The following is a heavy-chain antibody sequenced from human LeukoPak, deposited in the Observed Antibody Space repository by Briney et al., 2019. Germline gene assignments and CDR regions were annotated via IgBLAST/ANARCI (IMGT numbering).Heavy chain of an antibody. V-gene: IGHV1-18*01. CDR2: ISAYNGNT. D-gene: IGHD2-2*01. CDR3: ARDWGYCSSTSCYLV. Sequence: GASVKVSCKASGYTFTSYGISWVRQAPAQGLEWMGWISAYNGNTNYAQKLQGRGTMTTDTSTSTAYMELRSLRSDDTAVYYCARDWGYCSSTSCYLVWGQGTLVTVSS. CDR1: GYTFTSYG. J-gene: IGHJ4*02.